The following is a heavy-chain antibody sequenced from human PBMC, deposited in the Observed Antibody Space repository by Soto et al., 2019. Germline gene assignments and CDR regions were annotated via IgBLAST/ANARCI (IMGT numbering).Heavy chain of an antibody. D-gene: IGHD5-12*01. V-gene: IGHV3-64D*06. CDR1: GYTFSGYA. Sequence: GGSLRLSCSASGYTFSGYAMHWVRQAPGKGLQYVSAISSNGGGSYYADSVKGRFTISRDNSKNTLYLQMSSLRVEDTAVYYCVSSPIVTTIFDFWGQGTLVTVSS. CDR2: ISSNGGGS. CDR3: VSSPIVTTIFDF. J-gene: IGHJ4*01.